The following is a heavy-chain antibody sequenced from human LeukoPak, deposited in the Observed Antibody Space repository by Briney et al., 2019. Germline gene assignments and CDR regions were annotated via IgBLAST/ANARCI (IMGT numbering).Heavy chain of an antibody. CDR1: GGSISNYF. J-gene: IGHJ3*02. Sequence: SETLSLTCTVSGGSISNYFWSWIRQPPGKGLECIGYIYYSDSTNYNPSLKSRVSISSDTSRNQFSLKLSSVSAADTAVYYCASVWVDYGDYLGYAFDIWGQGTLVTVSS. D-gene: IGHD4-17*01. V-gene: IGHV4-59*01. CDR3: ASVWVDYGDYLGYAFDI. CDR2: IYYSDST.